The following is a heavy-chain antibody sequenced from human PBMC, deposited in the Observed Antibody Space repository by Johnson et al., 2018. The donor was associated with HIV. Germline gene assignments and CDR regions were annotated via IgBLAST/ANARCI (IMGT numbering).Heavy chain of an antibody. CDR2: IKQDGGEK. Sequence: EVQLMESGGGLVQPGGSLRLSCAASEFTFSLYWMTWVRQAPGKGLEWVASIKQDGGEKYYVDSVKGRFTISRDNAKKSLYLQMNSLRAEDTAFYYCARDETQRRYALTAFDIWGQGTMVTVSS. J-gene: IGHJ3*02. CDR1: EFTFSLYW. V-gene: IGHV3-7*05. D-gene: IGHD6-25*01. CDR3: ARDETQRRYALTAFDI.